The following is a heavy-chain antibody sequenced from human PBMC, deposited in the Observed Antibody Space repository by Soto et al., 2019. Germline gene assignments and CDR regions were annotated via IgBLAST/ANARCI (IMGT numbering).Heavy chain of an antibody. CDR3: ARPTRQWLGLRYYYGMDV. J-gene: IGHJ6*02. CDR1: GGSFSGYY. D-gene: IGHD6-19*01. CDR2: INHSGST. Sequence: PSETLSLTCAVCGGSFSGYYWSWIRQPPGKGLEWIGEINHSGSTNYNPSLKSRVTISVDTSKNQFSLKLSSVTAADTAVYYCARPTRQWLGLRYYYGMDVWGQGTTVTVSS. V-gene: IGHV4-34*01.